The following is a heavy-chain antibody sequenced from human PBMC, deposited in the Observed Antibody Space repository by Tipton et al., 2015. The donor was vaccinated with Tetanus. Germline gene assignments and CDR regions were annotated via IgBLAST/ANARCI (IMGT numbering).Heavy chain of an antibody. J-gene: IGHJ4*02. V-gene: IGHV3-33*01. D-gene: IGHD4-17*01. CDR3: ARDGGYYYGDYASFDY. Sequence: LRLSCAASGFTFSSYGMHWVRQAPGKGLEWVAVIWYDGSNKYYADSVKGRFTISRDNSKNTLYLQMSSLRAEDTAVYYCARDGGYYYGDYASFDYWGQGTLVTVSS. CDR2: IWYDGSNK. CDR1: GFTFSSYG.